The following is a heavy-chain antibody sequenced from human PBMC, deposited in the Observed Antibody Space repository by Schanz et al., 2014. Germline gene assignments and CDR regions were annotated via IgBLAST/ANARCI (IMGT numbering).Heavy chain of an antibody. CDR2: ISGSSIHK. D-gene: IGHD3-3*01. Sequence: VQLVESGGDLVKPGGSLRLSCAASGFTFSDYYMAWIRQAPGKGLEWVSHISGSSIHKNYADSVKGRFSISRDNGETSVYLQINSLRVEDTAVYYCARFLARYQYYGVDVWGQGTTVTVSS. CDR3: ARFLARYQYYGVDV. CDR1: GFTFSDYY. J-gene: IGHJ6*02. V-gene: IGHV3-11*05.